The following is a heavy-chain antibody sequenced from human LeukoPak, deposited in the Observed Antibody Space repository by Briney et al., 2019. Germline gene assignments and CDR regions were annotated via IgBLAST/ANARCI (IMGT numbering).Heavy chain of an antibody. D-gene: IGHD6-13*01. V-gene: IGHV1-2*02. CDR3: ARVALEAAASDHFDY. J-gene: IGHJ4*02. Sequence: ASAKVPCKASGYTFTGYYMHWVRQAPGQGLEWMGWINPNSGGTNYAQKFQGRVTMTRDTSISTAYMELSRLRSDDTAVYYCARVALEAAASDHFDYWGQGTLVTVSS. CDR1: GYTFTGYY. CDR2: INPNSGGT.